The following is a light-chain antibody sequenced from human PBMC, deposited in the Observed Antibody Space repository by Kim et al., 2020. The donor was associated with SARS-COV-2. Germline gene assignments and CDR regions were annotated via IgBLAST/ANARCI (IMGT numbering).Light chain of an antibody. CDR2: EVS. V-gene: IGLV2-8*01. J-gene: IGLJ1*01. CDR1: SSDVGGYNY. CDR3: SSYAGSSYV. Sequence: PGQSVTISCTGNSSDVGGYNYVSWYQQHPGKAPKLMIYEVSKRPSGVPDRFSGSKSGNTASLTVSGLQAEDEADYYCSSYAGSSYVFGTGTKVTVL.